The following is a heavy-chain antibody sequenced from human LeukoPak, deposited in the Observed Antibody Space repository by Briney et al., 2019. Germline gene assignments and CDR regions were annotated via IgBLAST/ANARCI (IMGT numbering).Heavy chain of an antibody. CDR2: IYSDGST. CDR1: GFTVSSNY. V-gene: IGHV3-53*01. D-gene: IGHD6-19*01. Sequence: PGGSLRLSCAASGFTVSSNYMSWVRQAPGSGLEWVSVIYSDGSTYYADSVKGRFTISRDNSKNTLYLQMNTLRAEDTAVYYCARRVTGSSGWLFDYWGQGTLVTVSS. CDR3: ARRVTGSSGWLFDY. J-gene: IGHJ4*02.